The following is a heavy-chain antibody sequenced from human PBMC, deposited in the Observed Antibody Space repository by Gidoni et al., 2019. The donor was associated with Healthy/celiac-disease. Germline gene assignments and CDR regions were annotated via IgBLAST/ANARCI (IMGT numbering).Heavy chain of an antibody. CDR3: AKDIFDSSGPLDY. Sequence: EVQLVESGGGLVQPGRSLRLSCAASGFTFDDYAMHWVRQAPGKGLEWVSGISWNSGSIGYADSVKGRFTISRDNAKNSLYLQMNSLRAEDTALYYCAKDIFDSSGPLDYWGQGTLVTVSS. V-gene: IGHV3-9*01. CDR2: ISWNSGSI. J-gene: IGHJ4*02. CDR1: GFTFDDYA. D-gene: IGHD3-22*01.